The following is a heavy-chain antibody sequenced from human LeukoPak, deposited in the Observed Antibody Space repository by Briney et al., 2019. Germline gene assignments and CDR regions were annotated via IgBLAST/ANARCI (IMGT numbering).Heavy chain of an antibody. J-gene: IGHJ4*02. CDR1: GYTFTGYY. Sequence: GASVKVSCKASGYTFTGYYMHWVRQAPGQGLEWMGWIIPNSGGTNYAQKFQGRVTMTRDTSISTAYMELRSLRSDDTAVYYCARSNDILTGYYNPTPLLYWGQGTLVTVSS. D-gene: IGHD3-9*01. CDR3: ARSNDILTGYYNPTPLLY. CDR2: IIPNSGGT. V-gene: IGHV1-2*02.